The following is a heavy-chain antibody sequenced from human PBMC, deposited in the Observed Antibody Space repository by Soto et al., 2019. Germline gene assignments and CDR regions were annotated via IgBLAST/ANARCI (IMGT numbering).Heavy chain of an antibody. CDR2: IWVDGSNK. CDR3: ARVAYSRGWSEWFDP. Sequence: GGALRLSSAASGFTFSSYGMHWVRQAPGKGLEWVAVIWVDGSNKYYADSVKGRFTISRDNSKYTLYLQMNSLRAEDTAVYYCARVAYSRGWSEWFDPWGQGTLVTVSS. CDR1: GFTFSSYG. J-gene: IGHJ5*02. V-gene: IGHV3-33*01. D-gene: IGHD6-19*01.